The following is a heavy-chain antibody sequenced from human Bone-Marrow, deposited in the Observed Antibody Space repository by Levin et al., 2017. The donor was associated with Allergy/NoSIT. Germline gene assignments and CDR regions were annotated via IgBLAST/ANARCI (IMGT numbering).Heavy chain of an antibody. CDR2: IYPGDSDT. Sequence: AASVKVSCQTTGYDFSTYWIGWVRQMPGKGLEWMGAIYPGDSDTTYSPSFQGQVTISVDKSISTAYLQWSSLKASDTAMYFCARTMGSSSYRGFDIWGQGTTVTVSS. D-gene: IGHD3-16*02. J-gene: IGHJ3*02. CDR3: ARTMGSSSYRGFDI. CDR1: GYDFSTYW. V-gene: IGHV5-51*01.